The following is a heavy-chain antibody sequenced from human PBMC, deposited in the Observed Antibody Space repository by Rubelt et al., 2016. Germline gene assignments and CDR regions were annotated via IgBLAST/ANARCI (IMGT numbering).Heavy chain of an antibody. D-gene: IGHD1-26*01. CDR1: GGSISSGGYY. CDR3: ARTYRYYSDY. CDR2: IYYSGST. V-gene: IGHV4-31*03. J-gene: IGHJ4*02. Sequence: QVQLQESAPGLVKPSQTLSLTRTVSGGSISSGGYYWTWIRQHPGKGLEWIGYIYYSGSTYYNPSLKSRVTISVDTFKNQFSLKVYSVTAADTAVNYCARTYRYYSDYWGQGTLVTVSS.